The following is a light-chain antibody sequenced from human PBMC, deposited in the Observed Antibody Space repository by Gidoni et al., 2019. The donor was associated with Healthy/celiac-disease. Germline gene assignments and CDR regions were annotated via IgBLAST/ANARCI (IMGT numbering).Light chain of an antibody. CDR3: QRYDNLPPWT. CDR2: DAS. V-gene: IGKV1-33*01. CDR1: QDISNY. Sequence: DIQMTQSPSSLSASVGDRVTITCQASQDISNYLNWYQQKPGKAPKLLIYDASNLETGVPSRFSGSGSGTDFTFTISSLQPKDIATYCFQRYDNLPPWTFGQGTKVEIK. J-gene: IGKJ1*01.